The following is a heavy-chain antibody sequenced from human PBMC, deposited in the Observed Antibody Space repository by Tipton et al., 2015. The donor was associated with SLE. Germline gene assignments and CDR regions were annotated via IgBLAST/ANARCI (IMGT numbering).Heavy chain of an antibody. D-gene: IGHD3-22*01. V-gene: IGHV3-30*04. CDR3: ASNYDSSGFYYFDY. CDR1: GFTFSSYA. J-gene: IGHJ4*02. Sequence: SLRLSCAASGFTFSSYAMHWVRQAPGKGLEWVAVISYDGSNKYYADSVKGRFTISRDNSKSTLYLQMNSLRAEDTAVYYCASNYDSSGFYYFDYWGQGTLVTVSS. CDR2: ISYDGSNK.